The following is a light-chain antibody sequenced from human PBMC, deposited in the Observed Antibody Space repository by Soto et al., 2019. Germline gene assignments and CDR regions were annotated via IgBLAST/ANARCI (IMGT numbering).Light chain of an antibody. Sequence: EIVLTQSPGTLSLSPGERATLSCRASQSVSSSYLVWYQQKPGQAPRVLIYGASTRATNIPARFSGSGSGTDFTLTISSLQSEDFALYYCQHYNNWPTFGQGTKVDIK. CDR3: QHYNNWPT. J-gene: IGKJ1*01. CDR2: GAS. V-gene: IGKV3-15*01. CDR1: QSVSSSY.